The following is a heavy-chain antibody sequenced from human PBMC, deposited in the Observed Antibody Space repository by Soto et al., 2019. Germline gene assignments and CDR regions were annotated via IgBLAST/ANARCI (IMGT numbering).Heavy chain of an antibody. J-gene: IGHJ3*02. CDR2: IGTHADTT. V-gene: IGHV3-23*01. CDR1: GFTFSTYA. Sequence: EVQLLDSGGGLVQPGGSLRLSCAASGFTFSTYALTWVRQAPGKGLEWVSSIGTHADTTYYVDSVKGRFSISRDNSKNTVYLQMSSLSAEDTAVYYCARPYVEVAVNDAFDIWGRGTMVTVSS. D-gene: IGHD3-16*01. CDR3: ARPYVEVAVNDAFDI.